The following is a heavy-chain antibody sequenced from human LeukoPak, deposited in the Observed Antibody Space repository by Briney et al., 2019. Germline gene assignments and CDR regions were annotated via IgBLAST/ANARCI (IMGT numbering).Heavy chain of an antibody. CDR2: INPNSGGT. D-gene: IGHD3-9*01. CDR3: ARTFPSLRYFDWLGQIILGAFDI. Sequence: GASVKVSCKASGYTFTGYYMHWVRQAPGQGLEWMGWINPNSGGTNYAQKFQGRVTMTRDTSISTAYMELSRLRSDDTAVYYCARTFPSLRYFDWLGQIILGAFDIWGQGTMVTVSS. J-gene: IGHJ3*02. V-gene: IGHV1-2*02. CDR1: GYTFTGYY.